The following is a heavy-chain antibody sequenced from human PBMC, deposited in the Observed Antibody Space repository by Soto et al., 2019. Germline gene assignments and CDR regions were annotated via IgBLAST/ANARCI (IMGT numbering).Heavy chain of an antibody. V-gene: IGHV3-30*18. D-gene: IGHD2-8*01. J-gene: IGHJ4*02. CDR3: AKYRTTGLVFSHYLDY. Sequence: QVQLVESGGGVVQPGRSLRLSCAASGFTFSSYGMHWVRQAPGKGLEWVAVISYDGSNKYYADSVKGRFTISRDNSKNTLYLQRNSLRAEEPAAYYCAKYRTTGLVFSHYLDYWGQGTLVTVSS. CDR2: ISYDGSNK. CDR1: GFTFSSYG.